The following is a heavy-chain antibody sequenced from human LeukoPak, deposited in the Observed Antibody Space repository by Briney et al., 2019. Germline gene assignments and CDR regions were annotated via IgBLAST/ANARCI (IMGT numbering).Heavy chain of an antibody. CDR1: GYTFTSYG. CDR3: ARDASPYCSGGSCYPNWFDP. CDR2: NSAYNGNT. J-gene: IGHJ5*02. V-gene: IGHV1-18*01. Sequence: GASVKVSCKASGYTFTSYGISWVRQARGQGLEWMGWNSAYNGNTNYAQKLQGRVTMTTDTSTSTAYMELRSLRSDDTAVYYCARDASPYCSGGSCYPNWFDPWGQGTLVTVSS. D-gene: IGHD2-15*01.